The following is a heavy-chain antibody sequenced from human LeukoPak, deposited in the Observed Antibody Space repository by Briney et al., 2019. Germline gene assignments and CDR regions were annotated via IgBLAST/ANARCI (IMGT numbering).Heavy chain of an antibody. V-gene: IGHV4-39*07. D-gene: IGHD1-26*01. J-gene: IGHJ5*02. CDR3: ARGQGATVPQVGKNWFHP. Sequence: SETLSLTCTVSGGSITSSPYHWAWIRQPPGRGPEWIVTVSHTGATQHSPSRRSRVTISVDTSKNQFSLNLTSLPAADTAVYYCARGQGATVPQVGKNWFHPRGQGTRVPVSS. CDR2: VSHTGAT. CDR1: GGSITSSPYH.